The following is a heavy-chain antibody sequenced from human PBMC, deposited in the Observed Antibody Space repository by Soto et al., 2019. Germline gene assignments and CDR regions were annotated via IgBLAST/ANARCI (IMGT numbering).Heavy chain of an antibody. CDR1: GGFFSGYY. V-gene: IGHV4-34*01. CDR3: ARMVVAATSDYYYYYMDV. CDR2: INHSGST. Sequence: QVQLQQWGAGLLKPSETLSLTCAVYGGFFSGYYWSWIRQPPGKGLEWIGEINHSGSTNYNPSLKSRVTISVDTSKNQFSLKLSSVTAADTAVYYCARMVVAATSDYYYYYMDVWGKGTTVTVSS. J-gene: IGHJ6*03. D-gene: IGHD2-15*01.